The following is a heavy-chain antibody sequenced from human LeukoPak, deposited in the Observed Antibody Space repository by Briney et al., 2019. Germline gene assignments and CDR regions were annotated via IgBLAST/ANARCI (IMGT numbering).Heavy chain of an antibody. CDR1: GGSISTYH. CDR2: IYKGST. Sequence: SETLSLTCTISGGSISTYHWSWIRQPPEKGLEWTGYIYKGSTNYNPSLKSRVTISVVTSKNQFSLKLRSVTAADTAVYYCARLTRDGYTTFWGQGTLVTVSS. V-gene: IGHV4-59*01. J-gene: IGHJ4*02. CDR3: ARLTRDGYTTF. D-gene: IGHD5-24*01.